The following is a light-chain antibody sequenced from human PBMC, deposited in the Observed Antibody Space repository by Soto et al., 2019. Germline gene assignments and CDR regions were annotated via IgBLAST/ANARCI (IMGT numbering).Light chain of an antibody. V-gene: IGKV3-20*01. CDR3: QQYVSWT. CDR1: QTISSNY. J-gene: IGKJ1*01. Sequence: EIVLTQSPGTLSVSPGERATLSCRASQTISSNYLAWYQQKPGQAPILLLYGTSSRATGIPDRFSGSGSGTDFTLTISRLEPEDYAIYYCQQYVSWTFGQGTKVEIK. CDR2: GTS.